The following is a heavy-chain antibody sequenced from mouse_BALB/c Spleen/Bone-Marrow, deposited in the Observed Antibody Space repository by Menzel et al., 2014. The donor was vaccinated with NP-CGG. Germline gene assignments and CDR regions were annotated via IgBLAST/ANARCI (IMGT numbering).Heavy chain of an antibody. CDR2: IDPSDNET. CDR3: ARGGSSPAWFAY. CDR1: GYTFTTHW. J-gene: IGHJ3*01. Sequence: QVQLQQSGAELVRPGASVKLSCKASGYTFTTHWVNWIKQRPGQGLEWIGRIDPSDNETHYNQKFKDKAMLTVDKSSYTAYMQLSSLTSEDSAVYYCARGGSSPAWFAYWGQGTLVTVSA. V-gene: IGHV1-61*01. D-gene: IGHD1-1*01.